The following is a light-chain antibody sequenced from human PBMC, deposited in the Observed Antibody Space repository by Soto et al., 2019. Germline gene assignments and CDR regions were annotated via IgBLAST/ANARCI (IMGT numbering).Light chain of an antibody. CDR1: QSISSW. Sequence: DIQMTQSPSTLSASVGDRVTITCRASQSISSWLAWYQQKPGKAPKLLIYKASSLESGVPSRFSGSGSGTEFTLTISSLQPDDFATYYCQQYNSYPYTFVQGIKVDIK. V-gene: IGKV1-5*03. J-gene: IGKJ2*01. CDR3: QQYNSYPYT. CDR2: KAS.